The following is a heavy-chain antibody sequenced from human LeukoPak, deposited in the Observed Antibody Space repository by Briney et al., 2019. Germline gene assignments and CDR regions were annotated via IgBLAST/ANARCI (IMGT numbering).Heavy chain of an antibody. V-gene: IGHV4-59*01. CDR2: IYNSGST. D-gene: IGHD6-13*01. J-gene: IGHJ4*02. Sequence: PSETLSLTCTVSGGSFSSYYWSRIRQPPGKGLEWIGYIYNSGSTNYNPSLKSRVTISVDTSKNQFSLKLSSVTAADTAVYYCARDALSSSPLNYFDYWGQGTLVTVSS. CDR1: GGSFSSYY. CDR3: ARDALSSSPLNYFDY.